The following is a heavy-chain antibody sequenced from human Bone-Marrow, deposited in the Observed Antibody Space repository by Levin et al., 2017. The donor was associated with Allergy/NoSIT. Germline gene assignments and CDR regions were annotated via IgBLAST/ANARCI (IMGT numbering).Heavy chain of an antibody. CDR2: IDPSDSYT. V-gene: IGHV5-10-1*01. CDR1: GYSFTSYW. D-gene: IGHD6-13*01. Sequence: ASVKVSCKGSGYSFTSYWISRVRQMPGKGLEWMGRIDPSDSYTNYSPSFQGHVTISADKSISTAYLQWSSLKASDTAMYYCARTFGYSSSWYYFDYWGQGTLVTVSS. CDR3: ARTFGYSSSWYYFDY. J-gene: IGHJ4*02.